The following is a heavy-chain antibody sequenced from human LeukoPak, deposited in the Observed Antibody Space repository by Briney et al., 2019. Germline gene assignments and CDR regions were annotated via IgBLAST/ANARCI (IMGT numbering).Heavy chain of an antibody. J-gene: IGHJ3*02. Sequence: SETLSLTCTVSGGSISSYYWSWIRQPPGKGLEWIGYIYYSGSTNYNPSLKSRVTISVDTSKNQFSLKLSSVTAADTAVYYCARQAPFLKSAFDIWGQGTMVTASS. D-gene: IGHD2-21*01. CDR3: ARQAPFLKSAFDI. CDR1: GGSISSYY. CDR2: IYYSGST. V-gene: IGHV4-59*08.